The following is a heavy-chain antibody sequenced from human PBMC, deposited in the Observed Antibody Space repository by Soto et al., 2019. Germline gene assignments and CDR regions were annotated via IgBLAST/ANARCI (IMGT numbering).Heavy chain of an antibody. CDR3: AKNGGYSSSSGFDY. V-gene: IGHV3-23*01. CDR1: GFTFTSYA. J-gene: IGHJ4*02. D-gene: IGHD6-6*01. CDR2: ISGSGDST. Sequence: PGGSLRLSCAASGFTFTSYAMAWVRQAPGKGLEWVSVISGSGDSTYYADSVKGRFIISRDNSKNTLYLQMNSLRAEDTAVYYCAKNGGYSSSSGFDYWGQGTLVTVSS.